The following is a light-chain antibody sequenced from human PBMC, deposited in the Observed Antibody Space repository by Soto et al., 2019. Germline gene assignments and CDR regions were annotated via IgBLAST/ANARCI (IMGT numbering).Light chain of an antibody. Sequence: EIVLTQSPATLSLSPGERATLSCRASQSVSIYLAWYQQKPGQAPRLLIYDASNRATGIPARFSGSGSGTDFTVTISRLEPEDFAVYYCQQEVTFGPGTKVVIK. CDR2: DAS. J-gene: IGKJ3*01. CDR1: QSVSIY. V-gene: IGKV3-11*01. CDR3: QQEVT.